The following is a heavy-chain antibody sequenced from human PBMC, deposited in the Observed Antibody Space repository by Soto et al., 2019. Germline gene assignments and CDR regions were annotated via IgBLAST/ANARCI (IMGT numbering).Heavy chain of an antibody. D-gene: IGHD2-21*02. Sequence: PSETLSLTCLVSGVSVSSYTWNWVRQPANKGLEWIGRVFSSVSATYSPSLKSRVRISMDTPENRISLKLDSVTAADAGVYYCTRDGMTTGDTWGPGTLVTVSS. V-gene: IGHV4-4*07. CDR3: TRDGMTTGDT. J-gene: IGHJ4*02. CDR2: VFSSVSA. CDR1: GVSVSSYT.